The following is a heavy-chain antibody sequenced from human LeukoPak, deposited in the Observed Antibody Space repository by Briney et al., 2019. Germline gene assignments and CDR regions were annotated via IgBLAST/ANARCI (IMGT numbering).Heavy chain of an antibody. J-gene: IGHJ3*02. Sequence: GGSLRLSCAASGFTFSNYHMNWVRQAPGKGLEWVSYISDSTSSMYYADSMKGRFTISRDNAKNSLFLQMNSLRAEDTAVYYCAKSPFDIWGQGTMVTVSS. CDR2: ISDSTSSM. CDR3: AKSPFDI. V-gene: IGHV3-48*01. CDR1: GFTFSNYH.